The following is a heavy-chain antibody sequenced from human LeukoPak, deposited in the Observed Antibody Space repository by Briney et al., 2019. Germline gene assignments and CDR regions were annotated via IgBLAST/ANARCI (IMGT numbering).Heavy chain of an antibody. D-gene: IGHD6-19*01. V-gene: IGHV3-33*01. CDR1: GFTFNTHA. CDR3: ARDPPGSGWVLHY. CDR2: IWLDGSNQ. Sequence: PGGSLRLSCAASGFTFNTHAMHWVRQAPGKGLEWVANIWLDGSNQYYTDSVKGRFTVSRDNSKNTLYLQMNSLRAEDTAIYYCARDPPGSGWVLHYWGQGTLVTVSS. J-gene: IGHJ4*02.